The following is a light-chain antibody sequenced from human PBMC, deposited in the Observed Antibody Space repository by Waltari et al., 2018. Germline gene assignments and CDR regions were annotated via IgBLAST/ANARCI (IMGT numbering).Light chain of an antibody. V-gene: IGKV3-20*01. J-gene: IGKJ2*01. CDR3: QQYGTSPPYN. CDR2: HAS. Sequence: ESVLTQSPGTLSLSPGERATLSCRASQTVPSNHLAWYQQRPGQAPRLLIYHASVRVTGIPDRFSGSGSGTDFTLTISRLEPEDFAVYYCQQYGTSPPYNFGQGTKLEIK. CDR1: QTVPSNH.